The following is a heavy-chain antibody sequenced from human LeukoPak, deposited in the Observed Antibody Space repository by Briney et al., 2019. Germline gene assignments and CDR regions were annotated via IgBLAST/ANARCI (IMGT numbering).Heavy chain of an antibody. CDR1: GFTFSSYS. Sequence: KPGGSLRLSCAASGFTFSSYSMNWVRQAPGKGLEWIGSIYYSGSTYYNPSLKSRVTISVDTSKNQFSLKLSSVTAADTAVYYCARDGSVAGDYWGQGTLVTVSS. CDR3: ARDGSVAGDY. CDR2: IYYSGST. D-gene: IGHD6-19*01. J-gene: IGHJ4*02. V-gene: IGHV4-39*07.